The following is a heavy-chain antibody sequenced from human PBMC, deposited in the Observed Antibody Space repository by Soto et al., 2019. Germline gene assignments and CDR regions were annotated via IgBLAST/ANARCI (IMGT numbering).Heavy chain of an antibody. V-gene: IGHV3-74*01. D-gene: IGHD1-1*01. Sequence: ESLRLSCAASGFTFSSYWMHWVRQAPGKGLVWVSRINSDGSSTSYADSVKGRFTISRDNAKNTLYLQMNSLRAEDTAVYYCARVLTIRRPMDVWGQGTTVTVSS. CDR1: GFTFSSYW. CDR2: INSDGSST. J-gene: IGHJ6*02. CDR3: ARVLTIRRPMDV.